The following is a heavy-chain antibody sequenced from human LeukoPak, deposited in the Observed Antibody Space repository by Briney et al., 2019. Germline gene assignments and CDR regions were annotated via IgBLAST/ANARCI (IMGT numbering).Heavy chain of an antibody. D-gene: IGHD3-10*01. CDR1: GGTFSSYA. V-gene: IGHV1-69*04. J-gene: IGHJ4*02. CDR2: IIPILGIA. Sequence: SVKVSCKASGGTFSSYAISWVRQAPGQGLEWMGRIIPILGIANYAQKFQGRVTITADKSTSTAYMELSSLRSEDTAVYYCARDSPSGGFDYWGQGTLVTVSS. CDR3: ARDSPSGGFDY.